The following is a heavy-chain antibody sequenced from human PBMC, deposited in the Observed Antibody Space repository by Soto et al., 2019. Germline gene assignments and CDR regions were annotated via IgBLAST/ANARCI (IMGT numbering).Heavy chain of an antibody. J-gene: IGHJ2*01. D-gene: IGHD2-2*01. V-gene: IGHV4-31*03. CDR3: AIGPCFSSSCSYLDL. CDR1: GGSISSGGYY. CDR2: IYYSGTT. Sequence: QVQLQESGPGLVKPSQTLSLICTVSGGSISSGGYYWSWIRQSPGKGLEWIGYIYYSGTTFYNPSLNSRVSISLDTSKPQFTLKLSSVTAADTAISYCAIGPCFSSSCSYLDLWGRGTLVTFSS.